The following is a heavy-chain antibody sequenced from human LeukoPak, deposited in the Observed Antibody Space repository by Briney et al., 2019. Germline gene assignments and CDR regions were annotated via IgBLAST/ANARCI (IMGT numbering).Heavy chain of an antibody. V-gene: IGHV1-69*13. CDR2: IIPTFGTA. D-gene: IGHD1-26*01. Sequence: SVKVSCKASGGTFSSYAISWVRQAPGQGLEWMGGIIPTFGTANYAQKFQGRVTITADESTSTAYMELSSLRSEDTAVYYCARVERELLTLQHWGQGTLVTVSS. CDR1: GGTFSSYA. J-gene: IGHJ1*01. CDR3: ARVERELLTLQH.